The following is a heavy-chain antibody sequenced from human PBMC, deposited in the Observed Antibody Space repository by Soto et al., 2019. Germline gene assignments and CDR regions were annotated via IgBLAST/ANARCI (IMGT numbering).Heavy chain of an antibody. J-gene: IGHJ4*02. D-gene: IGHD6-19*01. CDR3: ARKPGIAVAGLRSYYFVY. CDR1: GGYIISSSYY. Sequence: SETLSLTWTVSGGYIISSSYYRVCIRKPPRKNLEWIGSIYYSGSTFYNPSLKGRVTISVDTSKNQFSLKRSSVVVADRAAYYCARKPGIAVAGLRSYYFVYWGKGTLVTVFS. V-gene: IGHV4-39*01. CDR2: IYYSGST.